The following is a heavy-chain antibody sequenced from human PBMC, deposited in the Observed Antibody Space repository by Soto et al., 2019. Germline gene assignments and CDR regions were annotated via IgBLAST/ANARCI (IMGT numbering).Heavy chain of an antibody. V-gene: IGHV4-39*01. CDR3: ARLPYYDTPPVTFDI. CDR1: SGSISSSLYY. D-gene: IGHD3-22*01. J-gene: IGHJ3*02. Sequence: PSETLSLTCSVSSGSISSSLYYWGWIRQPPGKGLEWIGTIYSTVSTHYNPSLKSRVTISVDPSKNQFSLKPNSVTAADTAVYYCARLPYYDTPPVTFDIWGQGAMVTVSS. CDR2: IYSTVST.